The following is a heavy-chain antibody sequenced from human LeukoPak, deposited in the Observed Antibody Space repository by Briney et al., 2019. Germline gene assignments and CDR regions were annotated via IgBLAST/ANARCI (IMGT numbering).Heavy chain of an antibody. CDR3: ARDCSGGSCYGAFDT. J-gene: IGHJ3*02. CDR1: GASIRSGDYY. D-gene: IGHD2-15*01. CDR2: IYDSGST. Sequence: SETLSLTCTVSGASIRSGDYYWSWLRQPRGKGREWIGYIYDSGSTYYNPSLKSRITISVDTSENRFSLKLSSVTATDTAVYYCARDCSGGSCYGAFDTWGQGTIVTVSS. V-gene: IGHV4-30-4*01.